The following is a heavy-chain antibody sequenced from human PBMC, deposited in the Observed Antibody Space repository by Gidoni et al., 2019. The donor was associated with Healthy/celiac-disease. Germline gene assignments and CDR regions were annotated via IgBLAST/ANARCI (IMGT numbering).Heavy chain of an antibody. Sequence: QVQLQQWGAGLLKPSETLSLTCAVYGGSFSGYYWSWIRQPPGKGLEWIGEINHSGSTNYNPYLKSRVNISVDTSKNQFSLKLSSVTAADTAVYYCARGRTVSVVTADNWFDPWGQGTLVTVSS. J-gene: IGHJ5*02. D-gene: IGHD2-21*02. V-gene: IGHV4-34*01. CDR1: GGSFSGYY. CDR3: ARGRTVSVVTADNWFDP. CDR2: INHSGST.